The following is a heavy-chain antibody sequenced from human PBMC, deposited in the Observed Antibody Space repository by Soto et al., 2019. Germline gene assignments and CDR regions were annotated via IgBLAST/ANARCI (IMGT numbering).Heavy chain of an antibody. CDR2: INAGNGNT. Sequence: ASVKVSCKASGYTFTSYAMHWVRQAPGQRLEWMGWINAGNGNTKYSQKFQGRVTITRDTSASTAYMELSSLRSEDTAVYYCARGAIAAAGMIGDYWGQGTLVTVSS. J-gene: IGHJ4*02. CDR1: GYTFTSYA. D-gene: IGHD6-13*01. CDR3: ARGAIAAAGMIGDY. V-gene: IGHV1-3*01.